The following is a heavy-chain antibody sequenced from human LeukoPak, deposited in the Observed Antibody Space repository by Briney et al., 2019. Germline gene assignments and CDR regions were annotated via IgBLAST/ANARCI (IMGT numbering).Heavy chain of an antibody. Sequence: SETLSLTCTVSGGSISSSSYYWGWIRQPPGKGLEWIGSIYYSGSTYYNPSLKSRVTISVDTSKNQFSLKLSSVTAADTAVYYCAVMVKQQLVQAWGQGTLVTVSS. CDR1: GGSISSSSYY. CDR3: AVMVKQQLVQA. V-gene: IGHV4-39*07. J-gene: IGHJ4*02. D-gene: IGHD6-13*01. CDR2: IYYSGST.